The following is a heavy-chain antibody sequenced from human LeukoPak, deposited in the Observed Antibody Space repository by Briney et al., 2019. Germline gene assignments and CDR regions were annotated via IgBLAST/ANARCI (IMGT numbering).Heavy chain of an antibody. Sequence: SVKVSCKASGGTFSSYAISWVRQAPGQGLGWMGGIIPIFGTANYAQKFQGRVTITADESTSTAYMELSSLRSEDTAVYYCAREGPTDYGDYVLPYYFDYWGQGTLVTVSS. CDR1: GGTFSSYA. D-gene: IGHD4-17*01. CDR2: IIPIFGTA. J-gene: IGHJ4*02. V-gene: IGHV1-69*13. CDR3: AREGPTDYGDYVLPYYFDY.